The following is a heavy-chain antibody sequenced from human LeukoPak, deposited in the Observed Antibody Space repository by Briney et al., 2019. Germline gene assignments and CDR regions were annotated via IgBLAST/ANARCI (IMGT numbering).Heavy chain of an antibody. CDR3: AKCSSSSWYAASFDY. CDR2: ISSSGSTI. CDR1: GFTFSDYY. D-gene: IGHD6-13*01. Sequence: PGGSLRLSCAASGFTFSDYYMSWIRQAPGKGLEWVSYISSSGSTIYYADSVKGRFTISRDNAKNSLYLQMNSLRAEDTALYYCAKCSSSSWYAASFDYWGQGTLVTVSS. V-gene: IGHV3-11*01. J-gene: IGHJ4*02.